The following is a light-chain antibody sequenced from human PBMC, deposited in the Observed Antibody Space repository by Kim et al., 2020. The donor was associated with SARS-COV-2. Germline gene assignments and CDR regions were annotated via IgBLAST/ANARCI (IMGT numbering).Light chain of an antibody. CDR1: SLRSYY. J-gene: IGLJ2*01. Sequence: SELPQDPAVSVALGQTVRITCQGDSLRSYYASWYQQKPGQAPVLVIYGKNNRPSGIPDRFSGSSSGNTASLTITGAQAEDEADYYCNSRDSSGNHHVVFGGGTQLTVL. CDR3: NSRDSSGNHHVV. V-gene: IGLV3-19*01. CDR2: GKN.